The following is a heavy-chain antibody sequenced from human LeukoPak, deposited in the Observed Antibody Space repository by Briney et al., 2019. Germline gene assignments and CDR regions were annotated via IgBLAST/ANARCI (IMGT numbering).Heavy chain of an antibody. J-gene: IGHJ4*02. Sequence: GASVKVSCKASGYTFTGYYMHWVRQAPGQGLEWMGWINPNSGGTNYAQKFQGRVTMTRDTSISTAYMELSRLRSDDTAVYYCAREGDGDYETPFDYWGQGTLVTVSS. D-gene: IGHD4-17*01. CDR2: INPNSGGT. CDR1: GYTFTGYY. V-gene: IGHV1-2*02. CDR3: AREGDGDYETPFDY.